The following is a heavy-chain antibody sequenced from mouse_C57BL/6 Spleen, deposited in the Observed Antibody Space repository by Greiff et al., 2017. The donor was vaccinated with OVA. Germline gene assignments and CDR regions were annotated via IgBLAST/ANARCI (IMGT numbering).Heavy chain of an antibody. D-gene: IGHD3-1*01. CDR2: ISYDGSN. Sequence: EVKLEESGPGLVKPSQSLSLTCSVTGYSITSGYYWNWIRQFPGNKLEWMGYISYDGSNNYNPSLKNRISITRDTSKNQFFLKLNSVTTEDTATYYCARGLRWYFDVWGTGTTVTVSS. CDR1: GYSITSGYY. J-gene: IGHJ1*03. CDR3: ARGLRWYFDV. V-gene: IGHV3-6*01.